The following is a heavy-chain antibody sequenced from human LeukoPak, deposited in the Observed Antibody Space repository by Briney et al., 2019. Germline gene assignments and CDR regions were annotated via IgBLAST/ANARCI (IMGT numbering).Heavy chain of an antibody. J-gene: IGHJ6*02. D-gene: IGHD3-3*01. CDR3: ARNERDFWSGYYTIPYYYYGMDV. CDR2: TYYRSKWYN. CDR1: GDSVSSNSAA. V-gene: IGHV6-1*01. Sequence: SQTLSLTCAISGDSVSSNSAAWNWLRQSPSRGLEWLGRTYYRSKWYNDYAVSVKSRITINPDTSKNQFSLQLNSVTPEDTAVCYCARNERDFWSGYYTIPYYYYGMDVWGQGTTVTVSS.